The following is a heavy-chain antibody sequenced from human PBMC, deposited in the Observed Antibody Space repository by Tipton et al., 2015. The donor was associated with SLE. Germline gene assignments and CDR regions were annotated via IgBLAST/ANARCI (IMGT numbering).Heavy chain of an antibody. D-gene: IGHD2-2*02. J-gene: IGHJ4*02. Sequence: LRLSCTVSGGSISSSSYYWGWIRQPPGKGLEWIGSIYYSGSTYYNPSLKSRVTISVDTSKNQFSLNLSSVTAAGTAVYYCARVGLVAPAAISSGVDYWGQGTLVTVSS. CDR1: GGSISSSSYY. CDR3: ARVGLVAPAAISSGVDY. V-gene: IGHV4-39*07. CDR2: IYYSGST.